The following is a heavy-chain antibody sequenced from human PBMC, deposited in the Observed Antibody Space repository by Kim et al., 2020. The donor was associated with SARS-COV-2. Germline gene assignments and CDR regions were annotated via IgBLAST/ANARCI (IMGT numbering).Heavy chain of an antibody. V-gene: IGHV1-24*01. J-gene: IGHJ6*02. CDR2: FDPEDGET. CDR1: GYTLTELS. Sequence: ASVKVSCKVSGYTLTELSMHWVRQAPGKGLEWMGGFDPEDGETIYAQKFQGRVTMTEDTSTDTAYMELSSLRSEDTAVYYCATDQCLGGGYDWMCSGHGGGMDVWGQGTTVTVSS. D-gene: IGHD5-12*01. CDR3: ATDQCLGGGYDWMCSGHGGGMDV.